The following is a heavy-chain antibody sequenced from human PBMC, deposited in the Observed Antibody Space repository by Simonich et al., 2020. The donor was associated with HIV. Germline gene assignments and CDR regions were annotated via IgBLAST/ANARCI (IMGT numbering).Heavy chain of an antibody. Sequence: QVKLQQWGAGLFKPSETLSLTCAVYGGSFSGYYCSWIRQPPGKGLEWIGEIDHRRNTNDNTSLKSRGTILVDTSKNQFSLRLSSVTAADTAVYYCARIGELGIGLDYWGQGTLVTVSS. J-gene: IGHJ4*02. CDR3: ARIGELGIGLDY. CDR1: GGSFSGYY. CDR2: IDHRRNT. D-gene: IGHD7-27*01. V-gene: IGHV4-34*01.